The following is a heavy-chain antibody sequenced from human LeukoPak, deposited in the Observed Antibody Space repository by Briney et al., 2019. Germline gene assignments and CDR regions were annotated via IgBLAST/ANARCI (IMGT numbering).Heavy chain of an antibody. CDR3: ARNNGMGV. J-gene: IGHJ6*02. V-gene: IGHV3-7*03. Sequence: GGSLRLSCAPSAFSLSNHWMACVRQVPGRGPEWVANVNRDGSETYYLDSVKGRFTISKDNAKNSLYLQMNSLRAEDTALYHCARNNGMGVWGQGTTVIVSS. CDR2: VNRDGSET. CDR1: AFSLSNHW.